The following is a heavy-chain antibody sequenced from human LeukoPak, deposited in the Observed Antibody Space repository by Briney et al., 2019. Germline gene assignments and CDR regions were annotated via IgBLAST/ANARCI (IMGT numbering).Heavy chain of an antibody. V-gene: IGHV3-23*01. CDR1: GFTFSSYA. J-gene: IGHJ4*02. CDR3: AKNLRGKLYSNYNFDY. Sequence: GGSLRLSCAASGFTFSSYAMSWVRQAPGKGLDWVSAISGSGGSTYYADSVKGRFTISRDNSKNTLYLQMNSLRAEDTAVYYCAKNLRGKLYSNYNFDYWGQGTLVTVSS. D-gene: IGHD4-11*01. CDR2: ISGSGGST.